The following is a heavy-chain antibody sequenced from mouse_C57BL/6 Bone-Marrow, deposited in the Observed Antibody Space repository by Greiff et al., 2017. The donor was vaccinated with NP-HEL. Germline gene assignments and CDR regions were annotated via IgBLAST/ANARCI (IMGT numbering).Heavy chain of an antibody. D-gene: IGHD2-4*01. CDR1: GYTFTDYE. Sequence: VQLQQSGAELVRPGASVTLSCKASGYTFTDYEMHWVKQTPVHGLEWIGAIDPETGGTAYNQKFKGKAILTADKSSSTAYMELRSLTSEDSAVYYCTREAAYYDYDGAYWGQGTRVTVSA. V-gene: IGHV1-15*01. CDR2: IDPETGGT. CDR3: TREAAYYDYDGAY. J-gene: IGHJ3*01.